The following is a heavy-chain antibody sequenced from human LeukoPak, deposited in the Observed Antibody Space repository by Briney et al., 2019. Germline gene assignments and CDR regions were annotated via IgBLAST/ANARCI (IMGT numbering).Heavy chain of an antibody. D-gene: IGHD1-7*01. CDR1: GGTFSSYA. Sequence: GASVKVSCKASGGTFSSYAISWVRQAPGQGLEWMGGIIPIFGTANYAQKFQGRVTITTDESTSTAYMELSSLRSEDTAVYYCARPTPRPGTTRFDYWGQGTLVTVSS. CDR2: IIPIFGTA. CDR3: ARPTPRPGTTRFDY. V-gene: IGHV1-69*05. J-gene: IGHJ4*02.